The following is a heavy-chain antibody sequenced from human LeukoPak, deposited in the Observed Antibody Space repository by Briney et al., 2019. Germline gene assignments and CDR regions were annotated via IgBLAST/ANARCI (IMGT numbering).Heavy chain of an antibody. V-gene: IGHV4-34*01. CDR3: ARGIAVAGTGFDY. D-gene: IGHD6-19*01. Sequence: SETLSLTCAVHGGSFSGYYWSWIRQPPGKGLEWIGEINHSGSTNYNPSLKSRVTISVDTSKNQFSLKLSSVTAVDTAVYYCARGIAVAGTGFDYWGQGTLVTVSS. CDR1: GGSFSGYY. CDR2: INHSGST. J-gene: IGHJ4*02.